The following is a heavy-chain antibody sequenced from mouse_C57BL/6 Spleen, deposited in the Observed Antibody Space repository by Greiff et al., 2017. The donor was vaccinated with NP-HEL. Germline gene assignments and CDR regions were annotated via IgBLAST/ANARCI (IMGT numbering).Heavy chain of an antibody. D-gene: IGHD1-1*01. Sequence: QVQLKQSGPELVKPGASVKLSCKASGYTFTSYDINWVKQRPGQGLEWIGWIYPRDGSTKYNEKFKGKATLTVDTSSSTAYMELHSLTSEDSAVYFCARPYYYGSTHYAMDYWGQGTSVTVSS. CDR2: IYPRDGST. CDR1: GYTFTSYD. CDR3: ARPYYYGSTHYAMDY. J-gene: IGHJ4*01. V-gene: IGHV1-85*01.